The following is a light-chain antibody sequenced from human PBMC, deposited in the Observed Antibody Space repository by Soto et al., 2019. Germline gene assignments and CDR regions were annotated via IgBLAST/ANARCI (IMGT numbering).Light chain of an antibody. V-gene: IGKV3-15*01. CDR3: QQYYKWPLT. J-gene: IGKJ4*01. Sequence: EIVMTQSPATLSVSPGERVTLSCRARQSVSSFLAWYQQRPGQAPRLLIYGASTRATGFPARFSGSGSRTELTLTISILQSEDFAGYYCQQYYKWPLTFGGGTNVEIK. CDR2: GAS. CDR1: QSVSSF.